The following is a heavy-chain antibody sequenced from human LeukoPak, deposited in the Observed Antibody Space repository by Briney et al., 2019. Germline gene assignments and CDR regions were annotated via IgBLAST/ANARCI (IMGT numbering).Heavy chain of an antibody. V-gene: IGHV4-31*03. D-gene: IGHD3-9*01. CDR3: ARAHYDILTGYPLDY. CDR1: GGSISSGGYY. Sequence: SQTLSLTCTVSGGSISSGGYYWNWLRQHPGKGLEWIGYIHYSGSTYYNPSLKSRVTISIDTSKNQFSLKLTSVTAADTAVHYCARAHYDILTGYPLDYWGQGTLVTVSS. CDR2: IHYSGST. J-gene: IGHJ4*02.